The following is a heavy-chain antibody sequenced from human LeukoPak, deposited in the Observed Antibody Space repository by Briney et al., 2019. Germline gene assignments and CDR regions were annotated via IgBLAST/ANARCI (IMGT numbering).Heavy chain of an antibody. D-gene: IGHD4-11*01. V-gene: IGHV1-18*01. CDR3: ARVSLSNYEEVSWFDP. Sequence: ASVKVSCKASGYTFTSYGIRWVRQAPGQGLEWMGWISAYNGSTNYAQKLQGRVTMTTDTSTSTAYMELRSLRSDDTAVYYCARVSLSNYEEVSWFDPWGQGTLVTVSS. CDR1: GYTFTSYG. CDR2: ISAYNGST. J-gene: IGHJ5*02.